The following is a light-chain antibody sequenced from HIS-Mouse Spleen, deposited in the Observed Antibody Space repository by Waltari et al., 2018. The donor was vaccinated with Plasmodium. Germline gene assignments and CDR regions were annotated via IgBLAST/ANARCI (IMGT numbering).Light chain of an antibody. J-gene: IGLJ2*01. CDR1: SSDVGGYNY. CDR3: SSYAGSNNLV. Sequence: QSALTQPPSASGSPGQSVTISCTGTSSDVGGYNYVSWYQQHPGKAPKRHIYEISKRPSGVPDRFSGSKSVNTASLTVSGLQAEDEADYYCSSYAGSNNLVFGGGTKLTVL. V-gene: IGLV2-8*01. CDR2: EIS.